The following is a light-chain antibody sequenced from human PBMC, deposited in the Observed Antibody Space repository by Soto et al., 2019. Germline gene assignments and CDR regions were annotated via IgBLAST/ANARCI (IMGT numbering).Light chain of an antibody. J-gene: IGKJ5*01. CDR1: QSVKSSY. Sequence: IVLTQSPGTLSLSPGGRATLPCRASQSVKSSYLAWYQHKPGQAPRLLIYGTSSRATGIPDRFSGSGSGTDFTLTISRLEPEDFAVYYCQQYGSSITFGQGTRLENK. CDR3: QQYGSSIT. V-gene: IGKV3-20*01. CDR2: GTS.